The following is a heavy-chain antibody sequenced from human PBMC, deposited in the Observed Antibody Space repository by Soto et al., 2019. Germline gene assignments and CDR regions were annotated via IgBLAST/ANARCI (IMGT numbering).Heavy chain of an antibody. Sequence: GAAVKVSCKASGYTFTSYYMHWVRQAPGQGLEWMGIINPSGGSTSYAQKFQGRVTMTRDTSTSTVYMELSSLRSEDTAVYYCARDRTGYYYGSGSYSKPYYYYYYGMDVWGQGTTVTVSS. CDR2: INPSGGST. CDR3: ARDRTGYYYGSGSYSKPYYYYYYGMDV. D-gene: IGHD3-10*01. J-gene: IGHJ6*02. V-gene: IGHV1-46*03. CDR1: GYTFTSYY.